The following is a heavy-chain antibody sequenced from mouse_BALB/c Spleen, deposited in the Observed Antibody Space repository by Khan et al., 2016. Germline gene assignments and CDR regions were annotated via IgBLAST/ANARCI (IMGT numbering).Heavy chain of an antibody. V-gene: IGHV9-3*02. CDR3: ARITTVVATDFDY. Sequence: QIQLVQSGPELKKPGETVKISCKASGYTFTNYGMNWVKQAPGKGLKWMGWINTNTGEPTYAEEFKGRFAFSLDTSASTAYLQINNLKNEDTATYFCARITTVVATDFDYWGQGTTLTVSS. J-gene: IGHJ2*01. CDR2: INTNTGEP. CDR1: GYTFTNYG. D-gene: IGHD1-1*01.